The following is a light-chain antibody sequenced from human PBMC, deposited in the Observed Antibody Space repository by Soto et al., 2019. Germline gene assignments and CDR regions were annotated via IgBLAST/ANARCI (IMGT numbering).Light chain of an antibody. J-gene: IGKJ1*01. V-gene: IGKV1-33*01. Sequence: DIQMTQSPSSLSASVGERVTITFQASQDISNYLNWYQQKPGKAPKLLIYDASNLETGVPSRFSGSGSGTDFTFTISSLQPEDIATYYCQQYDNLPWTFGQGTKVDIK. CDR1: QDISNY. CDR3: QQYDNLPWT. CDR2: DAS.